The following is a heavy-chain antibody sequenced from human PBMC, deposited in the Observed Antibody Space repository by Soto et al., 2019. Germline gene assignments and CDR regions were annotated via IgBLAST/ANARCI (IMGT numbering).Heavy chain of an antibody. J-gene: IGHJ4*02. Sequence: GGSLRLSCAASGFTFSSYSVNWVRQAPGKGLEWVSYISSSSSTIYYADSVKGRFTISRDNAKNSLYLQMNSLRAEDTAVYYCARGVSDYDFWSGYYTYWGQGTLVTVSS. CDR1: GFTFSSYS. V-gene: IGHV3-48*01. CDR2: ISSSSSTI. CDR3: ARGVSDYDFWSGYYTY. D-gene: IGHD3-3*01.